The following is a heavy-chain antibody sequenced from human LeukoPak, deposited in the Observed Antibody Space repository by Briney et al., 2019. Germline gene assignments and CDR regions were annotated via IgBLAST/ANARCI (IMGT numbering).Heavy chain of an antibody. CDR1: GGSISSYY. Sequence: SETLSLTCTVSGGSISSYYWSWIRQPPGKGLEWIGYIYNIGSTNYNPSLKSRATISVDTSKNQFSLKLSSVTAADTAVYYCARVGTSIAALGRFDPWXQGTLVTVSS. CDR2: IYNIGST. CDR3: ARVGTSIAALGRFDP. J-gene: IGHJ5*02. V-gene: IGHV4-59*01. D-gene: IGHD6-6*01.